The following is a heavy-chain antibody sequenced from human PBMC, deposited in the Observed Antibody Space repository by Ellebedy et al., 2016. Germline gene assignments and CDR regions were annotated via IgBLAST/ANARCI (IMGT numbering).Heavy chain of an antibody. CDR1: GVSVINYDYY. D-gene: IGHD4-17*01. J-gene: IGHJ6*02. CDR3: ARVGLQWYGEGTYYYHGIDV. CDR2: GFYSGTT. Sequence: SETLSLXCTVPGVSVINYDYYWSWVRQSPGKGLEWIGCGFYSGTTKYNPSLSRRVSISVDTSKDQFSLKLRSVTAADTATYYCARVGLQWYGEGTYYYHGIDVWGRGTTVTVSS. V-gene: IGHV4-61*08.